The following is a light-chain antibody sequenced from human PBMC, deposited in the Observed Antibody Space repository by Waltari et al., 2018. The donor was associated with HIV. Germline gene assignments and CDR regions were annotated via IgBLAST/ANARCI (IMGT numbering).Light chain of an antibody. Sequence: DIQLTQSPSSLSAAVGNGITITRQTSRDINKYLNWFQHKSGKATTLLIYDASSLETGVPAKIIGSGCWTDFTLTINNLQPADVVTYYYQQYDVLPLTFGGGTKVEI. CDR2: DAS. CDR3: QQYDVLPLT. V-gene: IGKV1-33*01. CDR1: RDINKY. J-gene: IGKJ4*01.